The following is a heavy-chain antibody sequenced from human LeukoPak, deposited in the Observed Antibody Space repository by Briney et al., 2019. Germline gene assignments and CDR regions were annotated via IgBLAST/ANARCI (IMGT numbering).Heavy chain of an antibody. Sequence: SETLSLTCTVSGGSISSGSYYWSWIRQPAGKGLEWIGRIYTSGSTNYNPSLKSRVTISVDTSMNQFSLKLSSVTAADTAVYYCARDSYDFWSGYYSDYWGQGTLVTVSS. CDR2: IYTSGST. D-gene: IGHD3-3*01. V-gene: IGHV4-61*02. CDR1: GGSISSGSYY. J-gene: IGHJ4*02. CDR3: ARDSYDFWSGYYSDY.